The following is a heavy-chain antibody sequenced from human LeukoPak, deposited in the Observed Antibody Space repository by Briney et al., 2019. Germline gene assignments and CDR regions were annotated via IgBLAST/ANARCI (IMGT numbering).Heavy chain of an antibody. D-gene: IGHD3-22*01. CDR2: THTSGNT. Sequence: SETLSLTCTVSGGSLSNYFSTWIRQPPGKGLDWIGYTHTSGNTNYNPSLKCRVTMSVDTSKKQFSLKLTSVTGADTAIYYCARFEKFYDSSVHYLDYWGQGTLVTVSS. CDR3: ARFEKFYDSSVHYLDY. V-gene: IGHV4-59*01. J-gene: IGHJ4*02. CDR1: GGSLSNYF.